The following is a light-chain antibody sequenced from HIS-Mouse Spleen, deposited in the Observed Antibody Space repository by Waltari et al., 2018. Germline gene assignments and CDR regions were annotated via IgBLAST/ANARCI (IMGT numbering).Light chain of an antibody. J-gene: IGKJ5*01. V-gene: IGKV3-11*01. CDR3: QQRSNWIT. Sequence: EIVLTQSPATLSLSHGERATLSCRASQSVSSYLAWYQQKPGQAPRLLIYDASNRATGIPARFSGSGSGTDFTLTISSLEPEDFAVYYCQQRSNWITFGQGTRLEIK. CDR1: QSVSSY. CDR2: DAS.